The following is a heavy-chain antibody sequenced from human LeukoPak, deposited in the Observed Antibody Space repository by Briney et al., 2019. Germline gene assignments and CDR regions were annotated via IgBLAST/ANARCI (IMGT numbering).Heavy chain of an antibody. Sequence: GASVKVSCKASGYTFTSYDINWVRQATGQGLEWMGWINPNSGGTNYAQKFQGRVTMTRDTSISTAYMELSRLRSDDTAVYYCARTYCSSTSCANWFDPWGQGALVTVSS. CDR2: INPNSGGT. D-gene: IGHD2-2*01. CDR1: GYTFTSYD. CDR3: ARTYCSSTSCANWFDP. J-gene: IGHJ5*02. V-gene: IGHV1-2*02.